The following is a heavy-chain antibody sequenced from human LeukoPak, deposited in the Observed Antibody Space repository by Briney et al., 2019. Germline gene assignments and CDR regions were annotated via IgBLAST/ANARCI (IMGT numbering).Heavy chain of an antibody. J-gene: IGHJ4*02. CDR3: AANGYYTIEY. CDR2: INHSGST. D-gene: IGHD1-26*01. V-gene: IGHV4-34*01. CDR1: GGSFSGYY. Sequence: SETLSLTCAVYGGSFSGYYWSWIRQPPGKGLEWIGEINHSGSTNYNPSLKSRVTISVDTSKNQFSLKLSSVTAADTAVYYCAANGYYTIEYWGQGTLVTVSS.